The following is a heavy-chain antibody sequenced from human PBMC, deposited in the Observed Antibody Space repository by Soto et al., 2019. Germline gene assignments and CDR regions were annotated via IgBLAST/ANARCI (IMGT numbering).Heavy chain of an antibody. CDR1: GGTFNTYA. CDR2: ISPMFGAA. V-gene: IGHV1-69*19. CDR3: AREVQVHTPAFVY. J-gene: IGHJ4*02. D-gene: IGHD3-10*01. Sequence: QVQLVQSGAEMKKPGSSVKVSCQSSGGTFNTYAMNWVRQAPGQGPEWMGDISPMFGAANYAPKFQGRVTITADEATGTSDMQVSSWTSEDTALYFWAREVQVHTPAFVYWGQGTLVTVSS.